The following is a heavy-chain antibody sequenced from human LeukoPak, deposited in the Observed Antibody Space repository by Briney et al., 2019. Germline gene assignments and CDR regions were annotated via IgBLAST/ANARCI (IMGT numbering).Heavy chain of an antibody. J-gene: IGHJ4*02. CDR3: ARALEPSIAVIDY. Sequence: PGGSLRLSCAASGFTFSSYSMNWVRQAPGKGLEWVSSISSSSSYIYYADLVKGRFTISRDNAKNSLYLQMNSLRAEDTAVYYCARALEPSIAVIDYWGQGTLVTVSS. CDR2: ISSSSSYI. CDR1: GFTFSSYS. D-gene: IGHD6-19*01. V-gene: IGHV3-21*01.